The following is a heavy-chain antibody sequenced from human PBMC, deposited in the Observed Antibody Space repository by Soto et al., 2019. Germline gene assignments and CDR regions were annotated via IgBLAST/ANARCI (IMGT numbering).Heavy chain of an antibody. CDR2: INHRGST. Sequence: SEPLSLNCAVYGGSVSGYKWRRIRQPRGRGVEWIGEINHRGSTNYNPSLKSRVTISVDTSKDQFSLKLSSVTAADTAVYYCARGSPPYYYGSGSHYYFDYWGQGTLGTVS. V-gene: IGHV4-34*01. CDR1: GGSVSGYK. J-gene: IGHJ4*02. CDR3: ARGSPPYYYGSGSHYYFDY. D-gene: IGHD3-10*01.